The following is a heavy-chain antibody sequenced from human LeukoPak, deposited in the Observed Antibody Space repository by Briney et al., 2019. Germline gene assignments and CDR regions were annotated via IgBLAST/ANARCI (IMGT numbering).Heavy chain of an antibody. J-gene: IGHJ4*02. CDR1: GGSISSYY. V-gene: IGHV4-59*01. D-gene: IGHD4-23*01. CDR3: ARESRYGGNYAPFDY. CDR2: IYYSGST. Sequence: SETLSLTCTVSGGSISSYYWSWIRQPPGKGLEWIGYIYYSGSTNYNPSLKSRVTISVDTSKNQFSLKLSSVTAADTAVYYCARESRYGGNYAPFDYWGQGTLVTVSS.